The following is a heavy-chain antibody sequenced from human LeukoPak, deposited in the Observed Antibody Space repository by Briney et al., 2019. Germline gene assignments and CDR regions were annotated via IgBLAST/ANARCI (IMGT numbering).Heavy chain of an antibody. CDR3: ARFSMDTDDAFDI. D-gene: IGHD3-3*02. J-gene: IGHJ3*02. V-gene: IGHV3-11*01. CDR2: ISSSGSTI. CDR1: GFTFSDYY. Sequence: GGSLRLSCAASGFTFSDYYMSWIRQAPGKGLEWVSYISSSGSTIYYADSVKGRFTISRDNAKNSLYLQMNSLRAEDTAVYYCARFSMDTDDAFDIWGQGTMVTVSS.